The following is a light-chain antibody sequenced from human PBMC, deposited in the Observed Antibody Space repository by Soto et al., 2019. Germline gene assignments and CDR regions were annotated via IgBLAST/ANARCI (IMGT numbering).Light chain of an antibody. CDR2: SSN. CDR3: AAWDDSLNGVV. CDR1: SSDIGTNT. Sequence: QSVLTQPPSASGTPGQRVTISCSGSSSDIGTNTVNLYQQLPGTAPKLLIYSSNQRPSGVPDRFSGSKSGTSASLAISGLQSEDEADYYCAAWDDSLNGVVFGGGTKLTVL. J-gene: IGLJ2*01. V-gene: IGLV1-44*01.